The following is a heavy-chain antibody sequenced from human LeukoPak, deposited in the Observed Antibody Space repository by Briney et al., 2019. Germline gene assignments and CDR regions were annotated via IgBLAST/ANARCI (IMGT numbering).Heavy chain of an antibody. V-gene: IGHV4-61*05. CDR3: ARVQQGYYYYMDV. CDR2: IYYSGST. J-gene: IGHJ6*03. CDR1: GDSISNIRYY. Sequence: SEALSLTCTVSGDSISNIRYYWVWIRQPPGKGLEWIGYIYYSGSTNYNPSLKSRVTISVDTSKNQFSLKLSSVTAADTAVYYCARVQQGYYYYMDVWGKGTTVTVSS.